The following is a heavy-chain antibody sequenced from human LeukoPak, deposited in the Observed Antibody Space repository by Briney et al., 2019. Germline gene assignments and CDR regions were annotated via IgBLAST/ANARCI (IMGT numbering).Heavy chain of an antibody. Sequence: SVKVSCKASGGTFSSYAISWVRQAPGQGLEWMGRIIPILGIANYAQKFRGRVTITADKSTSTAYMELSSLRSEDTAVYYCASLEMATTIDYWGQGTLVTVSS. D-gene: IGHD5-24*01. CDR2: IIPILGIA. CDR3: ASLEMATTIDY. V-gene: IGHV1-69*04. CDR1: GGTFSSYA. J-gene: IGHJ4*02.